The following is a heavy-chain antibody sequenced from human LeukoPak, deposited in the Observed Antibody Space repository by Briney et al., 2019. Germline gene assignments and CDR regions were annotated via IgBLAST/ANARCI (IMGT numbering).Heavy chain of an antibody. Sequence: SETLSLTCTVSGGSVSSASYSWTWIRQHPGKGLEWIGNINYRGSTYYNPSLKSRVNISIDTSKNQFSLKLNSVTAADTAVYYCARDATIGYSYGYYFDYWGQGTLVTVSS. V-gene: IGHV4-31*03. CDR3: ARDATIGYSYGYYFDY. J-gene: IGHJ4*02. CDR2: INYRGST. D-gene: IGHD5-18*01. CDR1: GGSVSSASYS.